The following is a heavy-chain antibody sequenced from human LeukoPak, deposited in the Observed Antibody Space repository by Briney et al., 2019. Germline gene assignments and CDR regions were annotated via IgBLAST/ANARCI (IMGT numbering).Heavy chain of an antibody. CDR3: ARGATTWDQNWFDP. J-gene: IGHJ5*02. D-gene: IGHD7-27*01. Sequence: SETLSLTCAVYGGSFSGYYWSWTRQPPGKGLEWIGEINHSGSTNYNPSLKSRVTISVDTSKNQFSLKLSSVTAADTAVYYCARGATTWDQNWFDPWGQGTLVTVSS. V-gene: IGHV4-34*01. CDR1: GGSFSGYY. CDR2: INHSGST.